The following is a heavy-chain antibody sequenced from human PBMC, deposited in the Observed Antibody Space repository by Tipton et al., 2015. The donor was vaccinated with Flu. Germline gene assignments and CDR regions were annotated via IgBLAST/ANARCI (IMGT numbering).Heavy chain of an antibody. CDR2: MNPNSGNT. D-gene: IGHD3-3*01. CDR1: GYTFTSYD. CDR3: ARVKEGYDFWSGYPSYGMDV. Sequence: QLVQSGAEVKKPGASVKVSCKASGYTFTSYDINWVRQATGQGLEWMGWMNPNSGNTGYAQKFQGRVTMTRNTSISTAYMELSSLRSEDTAVYYCARVKEGYDFWSGYPSYGMDVWGQGPPVPVSS. V-gene: IGHV1-8*01. J-gene: IGHJ6*02.